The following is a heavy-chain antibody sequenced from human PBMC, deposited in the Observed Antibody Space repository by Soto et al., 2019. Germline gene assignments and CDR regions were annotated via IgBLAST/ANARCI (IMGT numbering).Heavy chain of an antibody. Sequence: EVQLVESGGGLVQPGGSLRLSCEASGFTFRNYDMHWVRQGTGKGLEWVSGISAAGDTEYADSVEGRFTISRENAQNSFFLQMNSLRVGDTAVYYCARTFRDFYGLDVWGQGTTVIVSS. J-gene: IGHJ6*02. V-gene: IGHV3-13*01. CDR1: GFTFRNYD. CDR2: ISAAGDT. CDR3: ARTFRDFYGLDV.